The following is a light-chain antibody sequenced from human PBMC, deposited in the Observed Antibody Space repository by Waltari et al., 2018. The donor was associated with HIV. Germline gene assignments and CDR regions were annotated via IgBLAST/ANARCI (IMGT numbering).Light chain of an antibody. CDR2: DNN. CDR1: TSNIGRHT. CDR3: STWDDSLSANV. J-gene: IGLJ1*01. Sequence: QSVLPQPPSASATPGQRVTISRSGRTSNIGRHTVHWYQQLPGAAPKLLIFDNNQRPAGVPGRFSGSRSGTSATLAISGLQSGDEADYYCSTWDDSLSANVFASGTTVTVL. V-gene: IGLV1-44*01.